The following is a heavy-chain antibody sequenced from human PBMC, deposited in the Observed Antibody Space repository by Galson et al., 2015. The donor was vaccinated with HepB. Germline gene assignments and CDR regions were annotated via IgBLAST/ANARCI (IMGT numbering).Heavy chain of an antibody. CDR2: INAGNGNT. Sequence: SVKVSCKASGYTFTSYAMHWVRQAPGQRLEWMGWINAGNGNTKYSQKFQGRVTITRDTSASTAYMELSSLRSEDTAVYYCARTLVPAAIDYYYYGMDVWGQGTTVTVSS. CDR3: ARTLVPAAIDYYYYGMDV. CDR1: GYTFTSYA. J-gene: IGHJ6*02. D-gene: IGHD2-2*01. V-gene: IGHV1-3*01.